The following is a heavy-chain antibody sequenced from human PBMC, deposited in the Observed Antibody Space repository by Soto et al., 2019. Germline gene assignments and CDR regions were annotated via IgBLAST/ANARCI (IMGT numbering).Heavy chain of an antibody. CDR1: KFTFSNYN. CDR3: ARGDSSGWDFDY. J-gene: IGHJ4*02. Sequence: EVQLVESGGGLVQPGGSLRLSCAASKFTFSNYNMNWVRQAPGKGLEWVSYISSSESTIYYADSVKDRFVIYRDNAENSLYRQMNSLRDEDTAVYYCARGDSSGWDFDYWGQGTLVTVSS. CDR2: ISSSESTI. D-gene: IGHD6-19*01. V-gene: IGHV3-48*02.